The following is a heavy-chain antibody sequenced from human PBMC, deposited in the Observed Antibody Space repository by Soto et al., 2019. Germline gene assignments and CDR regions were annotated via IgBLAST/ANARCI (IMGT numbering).Heavy chain of an antibody. D-gene: IGHD1-7*01. CDR2: VSSSSGTT. V-gene: IGHV3-23*01. CDR3: AKPARPMSRNYDSYFDT. CDR1: VFTFSSYT. Sequence: EVQLLESGGGLVHPGGSRRLSCTAFVFTFSSYTMTWVRQAPWKGLEWVATVSSSSGTTYYADSVMGRFTVSRDNPRSTVYLQMRRLRAEDTAVYYCAKPARPMSRNYDSYFDTWGQGILVTVSS. J-gene: IGHJ4*02.